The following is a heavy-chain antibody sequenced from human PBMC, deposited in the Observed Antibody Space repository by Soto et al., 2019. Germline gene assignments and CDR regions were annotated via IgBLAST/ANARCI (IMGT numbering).Heavy chain of an antibody. V-gene: IGHV1-3*01. Sequence: GASVKVSCKASGYTFTSYAMHWVRQAPGQRLEWMGWINAGNGNTKYSQKFQGRVTITRDTSASTAYMELSSLRSEDTAVYYCARDLPYYYGSGSPLDYWGQGTLVTVSS. CDR2: INAGNGNT. CDR3: ARDLPYYYGSGSPLDY. CDR1: GYTFTSYA. D-gene: IGHD3-10*01. J-gene: IGHJ4*02.